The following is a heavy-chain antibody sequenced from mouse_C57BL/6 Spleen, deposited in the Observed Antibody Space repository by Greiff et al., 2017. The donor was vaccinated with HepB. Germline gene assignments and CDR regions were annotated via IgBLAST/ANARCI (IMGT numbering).Heavy chain of an antibody. CDR2: IDPSDSYT. D-gene: IGHD1-2*01. J-gene: IGHJ2*01. CDR3: ARPITTVTGYYFDY. Sequence: QVQLKQPGAELVMPGASVKLSCKASGYTFTSYWMHWVKQRPGQGLEWIGEIDPSDSYTNYNQKFKGKSTLTVDKSSSTAYMQLSSLTSEDSAVYYCARPITTVTGYYFDYWGQGTTLTVSS. V-gene: IGHV1-69*01. CDR1: GYTFTSYW.